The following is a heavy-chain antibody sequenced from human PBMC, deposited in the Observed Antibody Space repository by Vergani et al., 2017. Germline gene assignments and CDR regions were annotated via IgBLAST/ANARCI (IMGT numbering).Heavy chain of an antibody. V-gene: IGHV3-74*03. CDR1: GFTSSYW. D-gene: IGHD3-9*01. CDR3: ARARXIETCYMSNWLDS. CDR2: IKSDGSIT. J-gene: IGHJ5*01. Sequence: DVHLAESGGGFFQPGGSLRLSCSASGFTSSYWMHWVRQVPGKGLLWVSRIKSDGSITAYADSVKGRFTISRDNAQNTLYLQMNSLRVEDTGVYYCARARXIETCYMSNWLDSWGQGTLVTVSS.